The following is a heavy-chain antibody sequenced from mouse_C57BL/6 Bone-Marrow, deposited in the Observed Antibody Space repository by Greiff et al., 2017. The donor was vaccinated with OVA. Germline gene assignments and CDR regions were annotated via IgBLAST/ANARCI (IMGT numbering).Heavy chain of an antibody. CDR3: ARQDYDYAWIDY. Sequence: EVQLQQSGPELVKPGASVKISCKASGYSFTGYYMNWVKQSPEKSLEWIGEINPSTGGTTYNQKFKAKATLTVDKSSSTAYMQLKSLTSEDSAVYYCARQDYDYAWIDYWGQGTLVTVSA. J-gene: IGHJ3*01. D-gene: IGHD2-4*01. CDR2: INPSTGGT. CDR1: GYSFTGYY. V-gene: IGHV1-42*01.